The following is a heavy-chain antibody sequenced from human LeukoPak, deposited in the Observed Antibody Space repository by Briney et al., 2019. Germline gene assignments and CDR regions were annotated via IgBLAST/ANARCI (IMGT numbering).Heavy chain of an antibody. D-gene: IGHD3-16*02. J-gene: IGHJ4*02. Sequence: SETLSLTCAVYGGSFSGYYWSWIRQPPGKGLEWIGEINHSGSTNYNPSLQSRVTISVDTSKNQFSLKLSSVTAADTAVYYCARGRYDYVWGSYRYSRNYFDYWGQGTLVTVSS. CDR1: GGSFSGYY. CDR2: INHSGST. V-gene: IGHV4-34*01. CDR3: ARGRYDYVWGSYRYSRNYFDY.